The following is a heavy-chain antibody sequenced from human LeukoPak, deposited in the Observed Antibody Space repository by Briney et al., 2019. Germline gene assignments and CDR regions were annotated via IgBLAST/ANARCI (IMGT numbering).Heavy chain of an antibody. V-gene: IGHV1-69*04. CDR2: IIPILGIA. J-gene: IGHJ5*02. Sequence: SVKVSCKASVGTFSSYAISWVRQAPGQGLEWMGRIIPILGIANYAQKFQGRVTITTDKSTSTAYMELSSLRSEDTAVYYCARKSVGDYGGNSDWFDPWGQGTLVTVSS. D-gene: IGHD4-23*01. CDR3: ARKSVGDYGGNSDWFDP. CDR1: VGTFSSYA.